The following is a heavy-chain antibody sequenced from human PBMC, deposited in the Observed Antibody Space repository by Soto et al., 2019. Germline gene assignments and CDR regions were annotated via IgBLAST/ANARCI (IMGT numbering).Heavy chain of an antibody. J-gene: IGHJ4*02. V-gene: IGHV3-72*01. CDR2: SKNKADSYTT. D-gene: IGHD3-10*01. CDR1: GFTFSDHY. CDR3: TVWGSGNDFGAA. Sequence: EVQLVESGGGLVQPGGSLRLSCAASGFTFSDHYMDWVRQAPGKGLEWVGRSKNKADSYTTEYAASVKCRFSISRDGSKHSLFLQMNSLKTEDTAVYYCTVWGSGNDFGAAWGQGILVTVSS.